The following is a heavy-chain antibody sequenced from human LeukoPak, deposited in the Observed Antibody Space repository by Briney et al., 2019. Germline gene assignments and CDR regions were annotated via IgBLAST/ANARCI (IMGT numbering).Heavy chain of an antibody. Sequence: PGGSLRLSCAASGFTFSSYGMHWGRQAPGKGLEWVAVISYDGSNKYYADSVKGRFTISRDNSKNTLYLQMNSLRAEDTAVYYCAKGLRYSDNWGQGTLVTVSS. CDR1: GFTFSSYG. CDR3: AKGLRYSDN. CDR2: ISYDGSNK. D-gene: IGHD3-9*01. J-gene: IGHJ4*02. V-gene: IGHV3-30*18.